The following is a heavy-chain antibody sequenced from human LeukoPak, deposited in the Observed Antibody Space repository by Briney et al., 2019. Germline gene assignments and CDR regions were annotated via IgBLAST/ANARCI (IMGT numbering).Heavy chain of an antibody. Sequence: GGSLRLSCVVSGFTFRTYGMHWVRQAPGKGLEWVAFIYNDGANKYHADSVKGRLTISRDNSKNTLYLQMNSLRAEDTAVYYCAKDPGYNTPGYYMDVWGKGTRVTVSS. CDR3: AKDPGYNTPGYYMDV. J-gene: IGHJ6*03. D-gene: IGHD1-14*01. CDR2: IYNDGANK. CDR1: GFTFRTYG. V-gene: IGHV3-30*02.